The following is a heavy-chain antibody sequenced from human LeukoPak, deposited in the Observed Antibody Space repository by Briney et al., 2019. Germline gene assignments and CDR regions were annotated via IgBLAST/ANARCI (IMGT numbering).Heavy chain of an antibody. CDR3: ARGGIAVAGSGYNY. V-gene: IGHV4-39*07. CDR2: IYYSGNI. Sequence: SETLSLTCSVSGGSMSSSSFYWAWIRQSPGKGLEWIGSIYYSGNIHYNLSLKSRVTISVDTSKNQFSLKLSSVTAADTAVYYCARGGIAVAGSGYNYWGQGTLVTVSS. J-gene: IGHJ4*02. D-gene: IGHD6-19*01. CDR1: GGSMSSSSFY.